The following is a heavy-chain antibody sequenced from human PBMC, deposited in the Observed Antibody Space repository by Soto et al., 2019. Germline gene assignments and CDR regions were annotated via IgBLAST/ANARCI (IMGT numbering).Heavy chain of an antibody. Sequence: QVQLVQSGAEVQKPGSSVKVSCKASGGTFSSYAISWVRQAPGQGLEWMGGIIPIFGTANYAQKFQGRVTITADESTSTAYMELSSLRSEDTAVYYCARDRTYCGGDCYSQPLDYWGQGTLVTVSS. J-gene: IGHJ4*02. D-gene: IGHD2-21*02. CDR3: ARDRTYCGGDCYSQPLDY. CDR2: IIPIFGTA. CDR1: GGTFSSYA. V-gene: IGHV1-69*01.